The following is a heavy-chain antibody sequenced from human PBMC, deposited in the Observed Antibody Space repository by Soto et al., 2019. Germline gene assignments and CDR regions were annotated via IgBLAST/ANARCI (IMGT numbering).Heavy chain of an antibody. D-gene: IGHD2-15*01. Sequence: EVQLVESGGGLVQPGGSLRLSCAASGFTFKTYSMNWVRQAPGKGLEWVSYISGGSRTINNADSVKGRFTISRDNAKNSLYLQMNGLKDGDTAVYYCARDQINACSKDAFDIWGQGTVVTVSS. V-gene: IGHV3-48*02. CDR3: ARDQINACSKDAFDI. CDR2: ISGGSRTI. J-gene: IGHJ3*02. CDR1: GFTFKTYS.